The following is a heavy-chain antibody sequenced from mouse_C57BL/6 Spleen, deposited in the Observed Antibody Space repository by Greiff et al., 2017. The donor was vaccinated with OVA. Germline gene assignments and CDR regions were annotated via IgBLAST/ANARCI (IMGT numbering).Heavy chain of an antibody. J-gene: IGHJ2*01. CDR1: GYTFTSYW. Sequence: QVQLQQPGAELVRPGTSVKLSCKASGYTFTSYWMHWVKQRPGQGLEWIGVIDPSDSYTNYNQKFKGKATLTVDTSSSTAYMQLRSLTSEDSAVYYCARGNGSSYFDDWGQGTTLTVSS. CDR2: IDPSDSYT. CDR3: ARGNGSSYFDD. V-gene: IGHV1-59*01. D-gene: IGHD1-1*01.